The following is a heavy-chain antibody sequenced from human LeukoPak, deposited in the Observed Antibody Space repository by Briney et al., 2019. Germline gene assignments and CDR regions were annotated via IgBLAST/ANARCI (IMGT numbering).Heavy chain of an antibody. D-gene: IGHD2-15*01. V-gene: IGHV4-34*01. CDR3: ARRYCSDGSCFSEEY. CDR2: INHRGIR. CDR1: GGSFSGHY. J-gene: IGHJ4*02. Sequence: SETLSLTCAVYGGSFSGHYWSWIRQPPGGGLEWIGEINHRGIRNYNPCLQSRVTMSVDTSKNQFSLKVTSMTAADSAMYYCARRYCSDGSCFSEEYWGQGTPVTVSS.